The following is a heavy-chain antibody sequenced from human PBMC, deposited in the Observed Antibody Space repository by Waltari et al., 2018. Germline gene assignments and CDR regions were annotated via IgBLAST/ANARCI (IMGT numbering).Heavy chain of an antibody. Sequence: QVQLMQSGTEVKKPXASVKISCKASGYIFXNFYXHWVRQAPGQGLDWMGVINPGGTTTDXAQKSQARXTVTXDPXTDTVXMXLSSLTSXXXAVYXCVREKYSNGXYGYFEFXGQGTLVTVXS. D-gene: IGHD5-18*01. CDR3: VREKYSNGXYGYFEF. CDR1: GYIFXNFY. J-gene: IGHJ4*02. V-gene: IGHV1-46*01. CDR2: INPGGTTT.